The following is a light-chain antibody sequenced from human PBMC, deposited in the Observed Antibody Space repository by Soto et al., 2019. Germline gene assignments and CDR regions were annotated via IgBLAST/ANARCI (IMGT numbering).Light chain of an antibody. Sequence: EIVLTQSPATLSLSPGERATLSCRASQSVSSFLAWYRQKPGQAPRLLIYDASNRATGIPARFSASGSGTDFTLTISSLEPEDFAVYYCQQRSIWPITFGQGTRLEIK. V-gene: IGKV3-11*01. CDR2: DAS. CDR3: QQRSIWPIT. J-gene: IGKJ5*01. CDR1: QSVSSF.